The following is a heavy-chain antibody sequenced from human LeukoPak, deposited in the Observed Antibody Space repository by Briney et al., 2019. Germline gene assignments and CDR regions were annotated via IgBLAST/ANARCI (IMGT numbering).Heavy chain of an antibody. CDR2: INTNTGNP. CDR1: GYTFTSYA. Sequence: GASVKVSCKASGYTFTSYAMNWVRQAPGQGLEWMGWINTNTGNPTYAQGFTGRFVFSLDTSVSTAYLQISSLKAEDTAVYYCARERHDYGDSRWFDPWAREPWSPSPQ. D-gene: IGHD4-17*01. J-gene: IGHJ5*02. V-gene: IGHV7-4-1*02. CDR3: ARERHDYGDSRWFDP.